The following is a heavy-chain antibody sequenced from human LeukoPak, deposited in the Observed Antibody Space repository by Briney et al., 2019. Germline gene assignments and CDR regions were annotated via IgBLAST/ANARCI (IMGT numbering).Heavy chain of an antibody. CDR3: ARGGYSYGPYDY. J-gene: IGHJ4*02. D-gene: IGHD5-18*01. CDR2: ISGSGGST. V-gene: IGHV3-23*01. Sequence: GGSLSLSCPASGFTFSSYAMSWVRQAPGKGREWVPAISGSGGSTYYAASVKGRFTISRDNSKNTLYLQMNSLRAEDTAVYYCARGGYSYGPYDYWGQGTLVTVSS. CDR1: GFTFSSYA.